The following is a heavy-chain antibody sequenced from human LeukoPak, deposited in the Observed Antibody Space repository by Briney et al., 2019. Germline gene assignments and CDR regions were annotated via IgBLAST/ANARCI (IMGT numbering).Heavy chain of an antibody. CDR2: ISSSGSYI. J-gene: IGHJ4*02. CDR1: GFTFNSYS. Sequence: GGSLRLSCAPSGFTFNSYSMNWVRQAPGKGLEWVSSISSSGSYIYYADSVKGRFTISRDNAKNSLYLQMSSLRAEDTAVYYCARDWGVPRATTDYWGQGTLVTVSS. D-gene: IGHD1-26*01. CDR3: ARDWGVPRATTDY. V-gene: IGHV3-21*01.